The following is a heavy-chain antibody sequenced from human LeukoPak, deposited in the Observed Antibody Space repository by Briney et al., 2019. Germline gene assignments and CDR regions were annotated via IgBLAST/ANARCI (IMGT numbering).Heavy chain of an antibody. Sequence: QPGRSLRLSCAASGFTFSSYAMHWVRQAPGKGLEWVAVISYDGSNKYYADPAKGRFTISRDNSKNTLYLQIDSLTPEDTAVYYCARGYSGYDVYPDYWGQGTLVTVSS. J-gene: IGHJ4*02. D-gene: IGHD5-12*01. V-gene: IGHV3-30-3*01. CDR2: ISYDGSNK. CDR1: GFTFSSYA. CDR3: ARGYSGYDVYPDY.